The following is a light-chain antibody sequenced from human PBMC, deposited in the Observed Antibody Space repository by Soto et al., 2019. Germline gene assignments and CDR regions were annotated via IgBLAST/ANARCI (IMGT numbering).Light chain of an antibody. V-gene: IGKV3-15*01. J-gene: IGKJ3*01. Sequence: EILMAQSPATLSVSPGERATLSGRASQSVSSNLAWYQQKPGQAPRLLIYGASIRATGIPDRFSGSGSGTECTLTISSLQSEDFAVYYCQQYNNWTPLGVGPGTKVDIK. CDR2: GAS. CDR3: QQYNNWTPLG. CDR1: QSVSSN.